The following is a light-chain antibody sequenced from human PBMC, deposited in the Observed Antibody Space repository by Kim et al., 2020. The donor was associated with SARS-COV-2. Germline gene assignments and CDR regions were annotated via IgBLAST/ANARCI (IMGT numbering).Light chain of an antibody. CDR1: QSLRSTH. CDR2: GAS. V-gene: IGKV3-20*01. CDR3: QYYSASPPGAP. Sequence: EIVLTQSPGTLSLSPGERATFSCRASQSLRSTHLAWYQQKPGQAPRLLIDGASTRATGIPDRFSGSGSGTDFTLTISRLEPEDFAVYYCQYYSASPPGAPFGQGTKVDIK. J-gene: IGKJ1*01.